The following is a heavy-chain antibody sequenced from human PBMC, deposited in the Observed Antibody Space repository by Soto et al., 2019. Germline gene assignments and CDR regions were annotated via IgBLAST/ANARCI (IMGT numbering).Heavy chain of an antibody. D-gene: IGHD6-13*01. CDR2: IYYSGST. CDR1: GGSISSYY. V-gene: IGHV4-59*01. J-gene: IGHJ5*02. CDR3: ARAGIAAAVRWLDP. Sequence: SETLSLTCTVSGGSISSYYWSWIRQPPGKGLEWIGYIYYSGSTNYNPSLKSRVTISVDTSKNQFSLKLSSVTAADTAVYYCARAGIAAAVRWLDPCGQGTMVTVSS.